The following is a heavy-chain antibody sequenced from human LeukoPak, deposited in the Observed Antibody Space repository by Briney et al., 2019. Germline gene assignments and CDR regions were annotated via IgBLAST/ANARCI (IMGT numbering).Heavy chain of an antibody. CDR1: GFTFSSYE. V-gene: IGHV3-48*03. Sequence: GGSLRLSCAASGFTFSSYEMNWVRQAPGKGLEWVSYISSSGSTIYHADSVKGRFTISRDNAKNSLYLQMNSLRAEDTAVYYCGREGNYYYYYMDVWGKGTTVTVSS. J-gene: IGHJ6*03. CDR2: ISSSGSTI. CDR3: GREGNYYYYYMDV.